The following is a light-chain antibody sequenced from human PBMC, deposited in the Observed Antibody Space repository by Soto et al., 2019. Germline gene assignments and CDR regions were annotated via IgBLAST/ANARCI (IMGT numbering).Light chain of an antibody. V-gene: IGKV3-20*01. CDR1: RSVSSSY. CDR2: GAS. J-gene: IGKJ4*01. CDR3: QQYDSSRLT. Sequence: EIVLTQSPGTLSLSPGERGTLSCRASRSVSSSYLAWYQQKPGQAPRLLIYGASSRATGIPDRFSGSGSGTDFTLTISRLEPEDFAVYYCQQYDSSRLTFGGGTKVEIK.